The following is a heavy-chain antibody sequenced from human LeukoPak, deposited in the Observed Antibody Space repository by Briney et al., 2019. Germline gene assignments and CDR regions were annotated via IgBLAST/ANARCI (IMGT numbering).Heavy chain of an antibody. CDR2: VEHDGTTK. J-gene: IGHJ6*04. CDR1: GFTFASLG. CDR3: AELGITMIGGV. V-gene: IGHV3-30*02. D-gene: IGHD3-10*02. Sequence: GGSLRLSCTTSGFTFASLGMHWVRQAPGKGLEWVAFVEHDGTTKYYADSVKGRFSISRDNAKNSLYLQMNSLRAEDTAVYYCAELGITMIGGVWGKGTTVTISS.